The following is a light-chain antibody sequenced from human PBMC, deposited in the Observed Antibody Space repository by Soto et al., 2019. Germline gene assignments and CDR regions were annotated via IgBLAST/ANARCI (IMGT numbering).Light chain of an antibody. CDR1: QTIGSY. J-gene: IGKJ1*01. CDR2: AAS. V-gene: IGKV1-39*01. Sequence: DIQMTQSPSSLSASVGDRVTMTCRASQTIGSYVNWYQQKPGKAPKLLIYAASSLQGGVPSRFSGSGYGADFTLYITNLQPEDFATYYCQQGYIIPRAFGQGTKV. CDR3: QQGYIIPRA.